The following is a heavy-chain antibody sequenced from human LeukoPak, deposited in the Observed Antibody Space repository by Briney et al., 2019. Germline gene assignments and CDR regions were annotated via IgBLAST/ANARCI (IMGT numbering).Heavy chain of an antibody. V-gene: IGHV4-39*01. D-gene: IGHD4/OR15-4a*01. J-gene: IGHJ5*01. Sequence: GSLRLSCAASGFTFSSYAMGWIRQSPGKGLEWIGSIYYGQTIYYNPSLNSRVTISVVTSKDQFTLQLNSVTAADTAVYYCVRHDGRGGATMGAFDSWGQGSLVTVSS. CDR3: VRHDGRGGATMGAFDS. CDR2: IYYGQTI. CDR1: GFTFSSYA.